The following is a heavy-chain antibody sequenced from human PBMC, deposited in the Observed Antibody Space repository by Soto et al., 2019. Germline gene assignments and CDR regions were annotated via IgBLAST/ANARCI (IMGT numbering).Heavy chain of an antibody. CDR1: GGTFSSYA. V-gene: IGHV1-69*12. CDR3: ARKALTGTNYYYYGMDV. CDR2: IIPIFGTA. Sequence: QVQLVQSGGEVKKPGSSVKVSCKASGGTFSSYAISWVRQAPGQGLEWMGGIIPIFGTANYAQKFQGRVTITADESTSTAYMELSSLRSEDMAVYYCARKALTGTNYYYYGMDVWGQGTTVTVSS. J-gene: IGHJ6*02. D-gene: IGHD1-7*01.